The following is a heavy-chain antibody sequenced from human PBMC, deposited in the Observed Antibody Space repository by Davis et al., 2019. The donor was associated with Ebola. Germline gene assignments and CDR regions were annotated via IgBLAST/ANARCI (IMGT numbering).Heavy chain of an antibody. V-gene: IGHV3-23*01. J-gene: IGHJ4*02. Sequence: GESLKISCAASGFTFSSYAMSWVRQAPGKGLEWVSAMSGSGGSTYYADSVKGRFTISRDNSKNSLDLQMNRLSAEETAVYYCAKSGGEYQLLNSMDYWGQGTLVTVSS. CDR2: MSGSGGST. CDR3: AKSGGEYQLLNSMDY. CDR1: GFTFSSYA. D-gene: IGHD2-2*01.